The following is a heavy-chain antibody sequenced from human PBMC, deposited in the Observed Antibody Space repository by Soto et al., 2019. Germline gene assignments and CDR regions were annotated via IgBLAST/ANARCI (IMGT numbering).Heavy chain of an antibody. J-gene: IGHJ3*02. D-gene: IGHD4-17*01. CDR2: VGTSGET. V-gene: IGHV3-13*01. CDR1: GFAFSTYN. CDR3: TRKQYGFAFDI. Sequence: GGSLRLSCVASGFAFSTYNMHWVRQPTGKDLEWVSVVGTSGETYYSDSVKGRFTISRENAKNSFFLQMNSLRAEDTAVYYCTRKQYGFAFDIWGQGTMVTVSS.